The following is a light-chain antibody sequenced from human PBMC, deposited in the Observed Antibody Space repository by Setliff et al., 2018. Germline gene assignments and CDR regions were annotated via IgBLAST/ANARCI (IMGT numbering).Light chain of an antibody. CDR3: SSYTGSNSHV. V-gene: IGLV2-14*01. CDR2: DVG. J-gene: IGLJ1*01. CDR1: SSDVGGYNH. Sequence: ALTQPASVSGSPGQSITISCTGSSSDVGGYNHVSWYQQHPGKAPKLMIYDVGKRPSGVSNRFSGSKSGNTASLTISGLQAGDEADYYCSSYTGSNSHVFGTGTKVTVL.